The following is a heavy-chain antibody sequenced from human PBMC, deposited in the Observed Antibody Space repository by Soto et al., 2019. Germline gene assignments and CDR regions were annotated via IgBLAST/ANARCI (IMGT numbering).Heavy chain of an antibody. Sequence: PSETLSLTCTVSGGSISSYYWSWIRQPPGKGLEWIGYIYYSGSTNYNPSLKSRVTISVDTSKNQFSLKLSSVTAADTAVYYCARVPDYYHSSGYRIHYPGQATLVTVSS. CDR3: ARVPDYYHSSGYRIHY. J-gene: IGHJ4*02. CDR1: GGSISSYY. CDR2: IYYSGST. D-gene: IGHD3-22*01. V-gene: IGHV4-59*01.